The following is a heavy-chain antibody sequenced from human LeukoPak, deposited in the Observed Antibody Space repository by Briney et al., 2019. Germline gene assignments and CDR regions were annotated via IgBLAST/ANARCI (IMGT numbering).Heavy chain of an antibody. Sequence: PGTSLRLSCAASGFTFSSYAIHWVRQAPGKGLEWVSAISGSGGSTYYADSVKGRFTISRDNSKNTLYLQMNSLRAEDTAVYYCAKVAVHGYSYGFDYWGQGTLVTVSS. CDR2: ISGSGGST. V-gene: IGHV3-23*01. CDR1: GFTFSSYA. D-gene: IGHD5-18*01. J-gene: IGHJ4*02. CDR3: AKVAVHGYSYGFDY.